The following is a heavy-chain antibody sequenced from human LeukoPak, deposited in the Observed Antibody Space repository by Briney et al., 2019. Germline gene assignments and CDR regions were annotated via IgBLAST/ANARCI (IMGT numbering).Heavy chain of an antibody. CDR3: ARKRMGNMVRGALRPSWFDP. D-gene: IGHD3-10*01. Sequence: GASVKVSCKASGYTFTSYDINWVRQATGQGLEWMGWMNPNSGNTGYAQKFQGRVTITRNTSISTAYMELSSLRSEDTAVYYCARKRMGNMVRGALRPSWFDPWGQGTLVTVSS. CDR1: GYTFTSYD. V-gene: IGHV1-8*03. CDR2: MNPNSGNT. J-gene: IGHJ5*02.